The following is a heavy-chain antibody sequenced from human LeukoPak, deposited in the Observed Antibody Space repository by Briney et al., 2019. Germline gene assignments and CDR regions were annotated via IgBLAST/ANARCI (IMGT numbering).Heavy chain of an antibody. J-gene: IGHJ4*02. CDR2: IKEDGSEK. V-gene: IGHV3-7*04. Sequence: PGGSLRLSCTTSGFTFDSYWMSWVRQAPGKGLEWVANIKEDGSEKYYVDSVKGRFTISRDNAKNSVYLQMNSLRAADTATYFCVKDAPLPFDFWGQGALVIVSS. CDR1: GFTFDSYW. CDR3: VKDAPLPFDF.